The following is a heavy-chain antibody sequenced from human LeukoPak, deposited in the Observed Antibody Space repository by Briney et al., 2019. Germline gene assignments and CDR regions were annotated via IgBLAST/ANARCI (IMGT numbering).Heavy chain of an antibody. CDR2: IIPIFGTA. CDR3: ARVVATIDYFDY. J-gene: IGHJ4*02. CDR1: GGTFSSYA. D-gene: IGHD5-12*01. Sequence: GASVKVSCKASGGTFSSYAISWARQAPGQGLEWMGGIIPIFGTANYAQKFQGRVTITADESTSTAYMELSSLRSEDTAVYYCARVVATIDYFDYWGQGTLVTVSS. V-gene: IGHV1-69*13.